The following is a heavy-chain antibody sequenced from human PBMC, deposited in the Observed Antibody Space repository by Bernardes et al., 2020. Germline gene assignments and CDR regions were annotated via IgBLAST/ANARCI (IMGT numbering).Heavy chain of an antibody. Sequence: VAVISKKRSNKYYADSVKGRFTISRDNSKNTLYLQMNSLRAEDTAVYYCARDGGLGLRFLEWSQDSFFDYWGQGFLVT. CDR2: ISKKRSNK. V-gene: IGHV3-30*01. J-gene: IGHJ4*02. D-gene: IGHD3-3*01. CDR3: ARDGGLGLRFLEWSQDSFFDY.